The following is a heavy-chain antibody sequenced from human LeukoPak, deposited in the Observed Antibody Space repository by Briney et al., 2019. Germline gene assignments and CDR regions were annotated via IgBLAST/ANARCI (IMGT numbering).Heavy chain of an antibody. CDR1: GGSISSYY. CDR3: ARDRQMTTVTMPFPWYFDL. Sequence: SETLSLTCTVSGGSISSYYWSWIRQPAGKGLEWIGRIYTSGSTNYNPSLKSRVTMSVDTSKNQFSLKLSSVTAADTAVYYCARDRQMTTVTMPFPWYFDLWGRGTLVTVSS. V-gene: IGHV4-4*07. CDR2: IYTSGST. D-gene: IGHD4-17*01. J-gene: IGHJ2*01.